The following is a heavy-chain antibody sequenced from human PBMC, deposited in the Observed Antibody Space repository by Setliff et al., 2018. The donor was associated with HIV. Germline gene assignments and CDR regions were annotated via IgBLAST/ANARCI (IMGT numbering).Heavy chain of an antibody. CDR1: GGSISSSNW. Sequence: SETLSLTCAVSGGSISSSNWWSWVRQPPGKGLEWIGNILSGRDTYYNPSLKSRVSMSVDTSRNQFSLRLTSVTAADTAVYFCARPHSGRGGGAWFDPWGQGTLVTVSS. D-gene: IGHD6-19*01. V-gene: IGHV4-4*02. J-gene: IGHJ5*02. CDR2: ILSGRDT. CDR3: ARPHSGRGGGAWFDP.